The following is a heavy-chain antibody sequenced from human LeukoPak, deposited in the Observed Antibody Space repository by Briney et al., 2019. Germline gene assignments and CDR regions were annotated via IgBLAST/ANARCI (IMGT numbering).Heavy chain of an antibody. CDR2: IYPGDSDT. J-gene: IGHJ3*02. D-gene: IGHD5-12*01. CDR1: GYSFTSYW. Sequence: GESLKISCKGSGYSFTSYWIGWVRQMRGKGLEWMGIIYPGDSDTRYSPSFQGQVTISADKSISTAYLQWSSLKASDTAMYYCSRGGAGGYASDAFDIWGQGTMVTVSS. CDR3: SRGGAGGYASDAFDI. V-gene: IGHV5-51*01.